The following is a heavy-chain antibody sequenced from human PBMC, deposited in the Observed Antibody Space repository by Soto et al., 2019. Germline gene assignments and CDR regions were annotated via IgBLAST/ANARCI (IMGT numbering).Heavy chain of an antibody. D-gene: IGHD6-13*01. CDR2: ISYDGSNK. CDR1: GFPFISYG. J-gene: IGHJ6*02. CDR3: ARRQISPPTRGAASARGGMDV. V-gene: IGHV3-30*03. Sequence: VGSLRLSCAASGFPFISYGMHWVRQAPGKGLEWVAVISYDGSNKYYADSVKGRFTISRDNSKNTLYLQMSSLRVEDTAVYYCARRQISPPTRGAASARGGMDVWGQGTTVTVSS.